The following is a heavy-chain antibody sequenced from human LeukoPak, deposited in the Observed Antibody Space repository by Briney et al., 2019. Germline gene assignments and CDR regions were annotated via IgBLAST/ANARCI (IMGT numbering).Heavy chain of an antibody. J-gene: IGHJ4*02. D-gene: IGHD5-12*01. CDR2: IYHSGSI. CDR3: WHSGYESGLDY. Sequence: PAETLGLTCGVSGVSITSGNWWSWVRQPPGKGLEWIGEIYHSGSINYNPSLKSRVTISVDKSKNQFSLKLNSVTAADTAVYYCWHSGYESGLDYWGQGTPVTVSP. CDR1: GVSITSGNW. V-gene: IGHV4-4*02.